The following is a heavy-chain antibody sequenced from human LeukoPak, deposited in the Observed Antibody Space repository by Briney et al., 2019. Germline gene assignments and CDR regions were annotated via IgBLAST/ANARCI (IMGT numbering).Heavy chain of an antibody. V-gene: IGHV4-39*01. CDR3: ARLDGYCSGGSCYSVSFVDP. Sequence: PSETLSLTCTVSGGSISSSNYYWGWIRQPPGKGLEWIGSIYYSGSTYYNLSLKSRVTISVDTSKNQFSLKLSSVTAADTAVYYCARLDGYCSGGSCYSVSFVDPWGQGTLVTVSS. CDR1: GGSISSSNYY. CDR2: IYYSGST. J-gene: IGHJ5*02. D-gene: IGHD2-15*01.